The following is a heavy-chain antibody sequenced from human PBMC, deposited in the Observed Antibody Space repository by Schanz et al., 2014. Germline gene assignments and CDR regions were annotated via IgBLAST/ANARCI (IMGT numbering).Heavy chain of an antibody. D-gene: IGHD6-19*01. CDR3: TKDKSQIAVAGLFDL. J-gene: IGHJ4*02. V-gene: IGHV3-11*01. CDR2: ISSGGTTT. Sequence: VQLLESGGGLVQPGGSLRLSCAASGFIFSDYYMAWIRQAPGKGPEYVSYISSGGTTTYHSDSVKGRFTISRDNAKNSLYLQMNSLRAEDTALYYCTKDKSQIAVAGLFDLWGQGTLVTVSS. CDR1: GFIFSDYY.